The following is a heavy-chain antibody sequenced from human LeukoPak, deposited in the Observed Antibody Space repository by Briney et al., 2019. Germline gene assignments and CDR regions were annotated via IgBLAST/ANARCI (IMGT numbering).Heavy chain of an antibody. Sequence: GGSLRLSCAASGFTFSSYAMSWVRQAPGKGLEWVSSISSSSSYIYYADSVKGRFTISRDNAKNSLYLQMNSLRAEDTAVYYCARDRGSYRDYWGQGTLATVSS. V-gene: IGHV3-21*01. CDR1: GFTFSSYA. J-gene: IGHJ4*02. CDR2: ISSSSSYI. CDR3: ARDRGSYRDY. D-gene: IGHD1-26*01.